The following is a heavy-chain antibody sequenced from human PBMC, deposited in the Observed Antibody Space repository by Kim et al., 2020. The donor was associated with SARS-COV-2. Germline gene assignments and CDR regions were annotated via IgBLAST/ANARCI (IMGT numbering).Heavy chain of an antibody. CDR2: MSYSGSN. V-gene: IGHV4-59*12. D-gene: IGHD3-22*01. Sequence: SETLSLTCTVSGASITTSYWSWIRQPPGKGLEWIGFMSYSGSNNYHPSLRGRVSMAVEASKNQFSLTLGSVPAADTAVYYCAGHSYDSGGSFDYWGQGTLVTVSS. CDR3: AGHSYDSGGSFDY. CDR1: GASITTSY. J-gene: IGHJ4*02.